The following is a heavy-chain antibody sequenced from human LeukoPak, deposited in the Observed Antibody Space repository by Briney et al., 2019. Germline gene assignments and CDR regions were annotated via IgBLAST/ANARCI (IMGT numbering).Heavy chain of an antibody. V-gene: IGHV4-30-2*01. D-gene: IGHD3-10*01. CDR2: IYHSGST. J-gene: IGHJ4*02. Sequence: SETLSLTCAVSGGSISSGGYSWSWIRQPPGKGLEWIGYIYHSGSTYYNPSLKSRVTISVDRSKNQFSLKLSSVTAADTAVYYCARNYYGSGSYYADYWGQGTLVTVSS. CDR1: GGSISSGGYS. CDR3: ARNYYGSGSYYADY.